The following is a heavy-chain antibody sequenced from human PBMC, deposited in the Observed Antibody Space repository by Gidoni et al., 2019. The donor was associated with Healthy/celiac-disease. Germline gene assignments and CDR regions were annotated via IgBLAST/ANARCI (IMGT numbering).Heavy chain of an antibody. D-gene: IGHD6-13*01. CDR2: ISYDGSNK. CDR3: ARDFPSDSSSWYGSYYYYGMDV. CDR1: GFTFSSYA. Sequence: QVQLVESGGGVVQPGRSLRLSCAASGFTFSSYAMPWVRQAPGKGLEWVAVISYDGSNKYYADSVKGRFTISRDNSKNTLYLQMNSLRAEDTAVYYCARDFPSDSSSWYGSYYYYGMDVWGQGTTVTVSS. V-gene: IGHV3-30-3*01. J-gene: IGHJ6*02.